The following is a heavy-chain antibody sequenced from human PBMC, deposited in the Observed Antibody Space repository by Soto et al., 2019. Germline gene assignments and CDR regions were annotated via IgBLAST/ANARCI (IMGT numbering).Heavy chain of an antibody. V-gene: IGHV3-23*01. J-gene: IGHJ4*02. CDR3: ATGSIEYSASVDN. CDR1: GFSFSSYA. D-gene: IGHD5-12*01. CDR2: ISARGGSL. Sequence: EVQLLESGGGLVQPGGSLRLSCAASGFSFSSYAMVWDRQAPGKGLEWVSVISARGGSLYFADSVKGRFTISRDNSKNVLSLEMNSLRAEDTATYFCATGSIEYSASVDNWVQGTLVVVSS.